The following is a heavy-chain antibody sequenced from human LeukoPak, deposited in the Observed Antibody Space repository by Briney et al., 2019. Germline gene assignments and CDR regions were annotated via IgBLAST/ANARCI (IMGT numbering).Heavy chain of an antibody. J-gene: IGHJ4*02. CDR3: ARGQANDYGDYAGWGH. D-gene: IGHD4-17*01. CDR1: GYTFTGYY. Sequence: GASVKVSCKASGYTFTGYYMHWARQAPGQGLEWMGWINPNSGDTNYAQNFQGRVTMTRDTSISTAYMELGRLRSDDTAVYYCARGQANDYGDYAGWGHWGQGTLVTVPP. V-gene: IGHV1-2*02. CDR2: INPNSGDT.